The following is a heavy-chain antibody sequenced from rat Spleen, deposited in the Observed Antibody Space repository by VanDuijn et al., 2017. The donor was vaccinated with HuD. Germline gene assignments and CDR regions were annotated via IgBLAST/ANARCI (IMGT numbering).Heavy chain of an antibody. J-gene: IGHJ2*01. D-gene: IGHD1-1*01. CDR2: ISPSGGST. V-gene: IGHV5-25*01. Sequence: EVQLVESGGGLVQPGRSLKLSCAASGFTFSNYDIAWVRQAPTKGLEWVASISPSGGSTYYRDSVKGRFTVSRDNPKTTLYLQMDSLRSEDTATYYCARHPDYSNYFDYWGQGVMVTVSS. CDR3: ARHPDYSNYFDY. CDR1: GFTFSNYD.